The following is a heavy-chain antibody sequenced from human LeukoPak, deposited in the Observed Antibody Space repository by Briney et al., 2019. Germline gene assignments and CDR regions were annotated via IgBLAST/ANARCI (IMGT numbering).Heavy chain of an antibody. V-gene: IGHV4-38-2*01. J-gene: IGHJ4*02. CDR3: ASGGTAVVMALTYYFDT. Sequence: PSETLSLTCALSVYSFSSGYYSGSLRPPPGKGLAWIASTSHTGGTYYHPSLQSRVTISLDSPKNQFSLKLTSVTAADTAVYYCASGGTAVVMALTYYFDTWGQGPPVTVSS. CDR2: TSHTGGT. D-gene: IGHD3-16*02. CDR1: VYSFSSGYY.